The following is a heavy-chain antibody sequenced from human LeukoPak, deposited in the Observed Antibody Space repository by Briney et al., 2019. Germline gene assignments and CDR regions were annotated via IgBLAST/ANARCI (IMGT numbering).Heavy chain of an antibody. J-gene: IGHJ4*02. V-gene: IGHV3-30*02. D-gene: IGHD6-19*01. CDR3: AKDTPYSSGWSYYFDY. Sequence: AGGSLRLSCAASGFTFSSYGRHWVRQAPGKGLEWVAFIRYDGSNKYYADSVKGRFTISRDNSKNTLYLQMNSLRAEDTAVYYCAKDTPYSSGWSYYFDYWGQGTLVTVSS. CDR1: GFTFSSYG. CDR2: IRYDGSNK.